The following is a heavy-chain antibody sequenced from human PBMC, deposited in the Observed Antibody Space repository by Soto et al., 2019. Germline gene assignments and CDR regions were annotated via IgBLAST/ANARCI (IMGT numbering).Heavy chain of an antibody. CDR2: IIPIFGTA. V-gene: IGHV1-69*06. J-gene: IGHJ6*02. CDR1: GGTFSNYG. Sequence: SVKVSCKAYGGTFSNYGISWVRQAPGQGLEWMGGIIPIFGTANSAQTFQGRVTFAADKSTSTACMELSSLRYEDTALYYCARGHRSHAAAGYYYYYGMDVWGQGTTVTVSS. D-gene: IGHD6-25*01. CDR3: ARGHRSHAAAGYYYYYGMDV.